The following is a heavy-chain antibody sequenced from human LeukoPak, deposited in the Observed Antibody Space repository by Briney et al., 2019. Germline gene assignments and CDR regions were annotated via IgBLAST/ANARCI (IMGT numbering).Heavy chain of an antibody. J-gene: IGHJ4*02. CDR2: IKQDGSEK. Sequence: GGSLRLSCAASGLTFSRYWMTWFRQAPGKGLEWVANIKQDGSEKYYVDSVKGRFTISRDSAKNSLYLQMSSLRAEDTAVYYCARAPPTVTAYFFDYWGQGTLVTVSS. CDR3: ARAPPTVTAYFFDY. CDR1: GLTFSRYW. V-gene: IGHV3-7*01. D-gene: IGHD4-17*01.